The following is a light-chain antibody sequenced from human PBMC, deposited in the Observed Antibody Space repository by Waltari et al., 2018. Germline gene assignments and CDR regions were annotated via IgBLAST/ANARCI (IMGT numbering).Light chain of an antibody. CDR3: SSYRSDNTLA. V-gene: IGLV2-14*03. CDR1: SDDVGGSDK. Sequence: QSALTQPASVNGTPGQSNIISCIRTSDDVGGSDKVYWYQQHQGKAPRLIIFDVRRRHTGVSNRFSASKSGNTASLTISGLQAEDEADYFCSSYRSDNTLAFGTGTKVTVL. J-gene: IGLJ1*01. CDR2: DVR.